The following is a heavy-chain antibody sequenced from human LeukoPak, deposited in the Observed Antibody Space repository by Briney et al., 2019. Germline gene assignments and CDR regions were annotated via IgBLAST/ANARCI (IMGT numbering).Heavy chain of an antibody. CDR1: GFNFITYT. D-gene: IGHD6-13*01. Sequence: VGSLRLSCAASGFNFITYTMNWVRQAPGKGLEWVSSISSSSSYIYYADSVQGRFTISRGNAKKSLYLQMNSLRAEDTALYYCARDATTATGWVYMDVWGKGTTVTISS. V-gene: IGHV3-21*01. J-gene: IGHJ6*03. CDR2: ISSSSSYI. CDR3: ARDATTATGWVYMDV.